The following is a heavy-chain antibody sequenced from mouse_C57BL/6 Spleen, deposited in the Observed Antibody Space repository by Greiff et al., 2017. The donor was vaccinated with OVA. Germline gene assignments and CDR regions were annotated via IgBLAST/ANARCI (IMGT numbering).Heavy chain of an antibody. D-gene: IGHD2-1*01. Sequence: QVQLQQSGAELVRPGASVTLSCKASGYTFPDYEMHWVKQTPVHGLAWIGAIDPETGGTAYNQKFKGKAILTADKSSSTAYMELRSLTSEDSAVYYWTRDVYYGNSWFAYWGQGTLVTVSA. J-gene: IGHJ3*01. CDR1: GYTFPDYE. V-gene: IGHV1-15*01. CDR3: TRDVYYGNSWFAY. CDR2: IDPETGGT.